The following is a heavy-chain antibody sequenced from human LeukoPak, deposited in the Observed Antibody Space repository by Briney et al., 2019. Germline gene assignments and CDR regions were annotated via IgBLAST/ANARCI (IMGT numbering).Heavy chain of an antibody. CDR3: ARGRQSPVLLWFGELIGWFDP. Sequence: ASVKVSCKASGYTFTSYYMHWVRQAPGQGLEWMGIINPSGGSTSYAQKFQGRVTMTRNTSISTACMELSSLRSEDTAVYYCARGRQSPVLLWFGELIGWFDPWGQGTLVTVSS. CDR2: INPSGGST. V-gene: IGHV1-46*01. D-gene: IGHD3-10*01. J-gene: IGHJ5*02. CDR1: GYTFTSYY.